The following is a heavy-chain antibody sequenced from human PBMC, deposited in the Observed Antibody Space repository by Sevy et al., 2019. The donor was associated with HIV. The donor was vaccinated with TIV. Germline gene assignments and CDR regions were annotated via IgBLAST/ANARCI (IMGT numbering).Heavy chain of an antibody. CDR3: ARQRGGWYEYDASDV. V-gene: IGHV4-39*01. D-gene: IGHD6-19*01. CDR1: DVSISSGTNY. Sequence: SETLSLTCTVSDVSISSGTNYWGWIRQPPGKGLEWIGSFYYSGTTYYNPSLKSRVTMSADTSMNQFSLKLSSVTVADTAVYYCARQRGGWYEYDASDVWGQGTMVTVSS. CDR2: FYYSGTT. J-gene: IGHJ3*01.